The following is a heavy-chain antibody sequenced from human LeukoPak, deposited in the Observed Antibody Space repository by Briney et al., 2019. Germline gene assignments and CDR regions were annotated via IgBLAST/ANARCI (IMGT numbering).Heavy chain of an antibody. D-gene: IGHD2-15*01. CDR1: GFTFSSYW. V-gene: IGHV3-7*01. Sequence: GGSLRLSCAASGFTFSSYWMSWVRQAPGKGLEWVANIKQDGSEKYYVDSVKGRFTISRENAKNSLYLQMNSLRAEDTAVYYCARDQAGYCSGGSCYGYFDYWGQGTLVTVSS. J-gene: IGHJ4*02. CDR2: IKQDGSEK. CDR3: ARDQAGYCSGGSCYGYFDY.